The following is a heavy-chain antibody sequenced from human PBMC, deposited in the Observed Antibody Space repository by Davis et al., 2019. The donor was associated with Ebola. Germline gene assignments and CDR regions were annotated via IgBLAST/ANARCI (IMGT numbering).Heavy chain of an antibody. Sequence: AASVKVSCKASGYTFTSYDINWVRQATGQGLEWMGWMNPNSGNTGYAQKFQGRVTMTRNTSISTAYMELSSLRSEDTAVYYCARDRGTIFGVVTYFDYWGQGTLVTVSS. CDR3: ARDRGTIFGVVTYFDY. CDR2: MNPNSGNT. CDR1: GYTFTSYD. V-gene: IGHV1-8*01. J-gene: IGHJ4*02. D-gene: IGHD3-3*01.